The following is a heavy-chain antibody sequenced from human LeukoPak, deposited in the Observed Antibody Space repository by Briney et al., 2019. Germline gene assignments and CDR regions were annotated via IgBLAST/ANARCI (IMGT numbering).Heavy chain of an antibody. D-gene: IGHD3-3*01. V-gene: IGHV4-59*01. J-gene: IGHJ5*02. CDR1: GGSISSYY. CDR3: ARDRHDFWSGYYMYNWFDP. Sequence: PSETLSLTCTVSGGSISSYYWSWIRQPPGKGLEWIGYIYYSGSTNYNPSLKSRVTISVDTSKNQFSLKLSSVTAADTAVYYCARDRHDFWSGYYMYNWFDPWGREPWSPSPQ. CDR2: IYYSGST.